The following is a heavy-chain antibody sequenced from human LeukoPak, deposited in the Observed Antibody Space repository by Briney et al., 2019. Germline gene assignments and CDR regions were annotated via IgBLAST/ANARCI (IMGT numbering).Heavy chain of an antibody. CDR2: IKPDGSEK. Sequence: GGSLRLSCAASGFTFSDYWMTWVRQAPGKGLEWVANIKPDGSEKYYVDSVKGRFTISRDNAKHSLYLQMNSLRVEDTAVYYCARHGPALTAVAVYFQHWGQGTLVTVSS. CDR1: GFTFSDYW. J-gene: IGHJ1*01. V-gene: IGHV3-7*01. D-gene: IGHD3-10*01. CDR3: ARHGPALTAVAVYFQH.